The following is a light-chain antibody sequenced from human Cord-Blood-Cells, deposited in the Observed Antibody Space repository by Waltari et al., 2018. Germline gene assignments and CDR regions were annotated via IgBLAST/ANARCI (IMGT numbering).Light chain of an antibody. CDR3: CSYAGSYV. J-gene: IGLJ2*01. CDR2: DVS. V-gene: IGLV2-11*01. Sequence: SALTQPRSVSGSPGQSVTISCTGTSSDVGGYNYVSWYQQNPGKAPKLMIYDVSKRPSGVPDRFSGSKSGNPASLTISGLQAEDEADYYCCSYAGSYVFGGGTKLTVL. CDR1: SSDVGGYNY.